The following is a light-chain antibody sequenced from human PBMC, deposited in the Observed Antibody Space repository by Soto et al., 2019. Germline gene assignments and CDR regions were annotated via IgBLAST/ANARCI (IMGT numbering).Light chain of an antibody. CDR1: QSVSSSY. J-gene: IGKJ4*01. Sequence: EIVMTQSPATLSVYPGERATLSCRASQSVSSSYLAWYQQKPGQAPRLLIYGASSRATGIPDRFSGSGSGTDFTLTISRLEPEDFAVYYCQQYGSSLGVTFGGGTKVDI. CDR2: GAS. CDR3: QQYGSSLGVT. V-gene: IGKV3-20*01.